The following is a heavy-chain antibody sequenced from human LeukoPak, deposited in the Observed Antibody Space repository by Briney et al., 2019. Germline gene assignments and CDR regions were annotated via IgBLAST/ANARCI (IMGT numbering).Heavy chain of an antibody. J-gene: IGHJ6*03. Sequence: GGSLRLSCAASGFTFSDYYMSWIRQAPGKGLEWVSYISSSGSTIYYADSVKGRFTISRDNAKNSLYLQMNSLRVEDTAVYYCASYSAHETYYYYYYMDVWGKGTTVTVSS. CDR1: GFTFSDYY. D-gene: IGHD6-6*01. V-gene: IGHV3-11*01. CDR3: ASYSAHETYYYYYYMDV. CDR2: ISSSGSTI.